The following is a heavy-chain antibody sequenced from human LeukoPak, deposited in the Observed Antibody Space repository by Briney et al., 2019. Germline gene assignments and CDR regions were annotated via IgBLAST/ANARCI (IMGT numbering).Heavy chain of an antibody. D-gene: IGHD3-10*01. J-gene: IGHJ4*02. V-gene: IGHV3-30-3*01. CDR2: ISYDGSNK. CDR1: GFTFSSYA. Sequence: GRSLRLSCAASGFTFSSYAMHWVRQAPGKGLEWVAVISYDGSNKYYADSVKGRFTISRDNSKNTLYLQMNSLRAEDTAVYYCATGQRMVWYYWGQGTLVTVSS. CDR3: ATGQRMVWYY.